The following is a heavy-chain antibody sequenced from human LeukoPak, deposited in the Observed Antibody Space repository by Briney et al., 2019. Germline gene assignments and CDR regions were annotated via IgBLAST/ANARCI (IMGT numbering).Heavy chain of an antibody. J-gene: IGHJ4*02. CDR1: GGSISSYY. D-gene: IGHD3-10*01. Sequence: PSETLSLTCTVSGGSISSYYWSWIRQPPGKGLEWIGYIYYSGSTNYNPSLKSRVTISVDTSKNQFSLKLGSVTAADTAVYYYARLQYYYGSGSDFDYWGQGTLVTVSS. CDR3: ARLQYYYGSGSDFDY. V-gene: IGHV4-59*01. CDR2: IYYSGST.